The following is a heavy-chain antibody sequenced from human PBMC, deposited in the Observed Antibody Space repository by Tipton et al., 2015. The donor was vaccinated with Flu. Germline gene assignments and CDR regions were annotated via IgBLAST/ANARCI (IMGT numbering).Heavy chain of an antibody. J-gene: IGHJ6*02. V-gene: IGHV4-4*02. D-gene: IGHD3-3*01. CDR1: GDSISSYNW. Sequence: TLSLTCAVSGDSISSYNWWSWVRQPPGKGLEWIGNIYHSGSTNYNPSLKGRATISVDKSKNQFSLRLSSVTAADTAVYYCAREVYYDLPLGVVYSYYGLNVWGQGATVTVSS. CDR2: IYHSGST. CDR3: AREVYYDLPLGVVYSYYGLNV.